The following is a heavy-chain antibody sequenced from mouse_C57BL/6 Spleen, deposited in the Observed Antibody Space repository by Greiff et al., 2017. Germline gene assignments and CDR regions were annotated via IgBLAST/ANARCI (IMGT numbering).Heavy chain of an antibody. V-gene: IGHV1-85*01. CDR3: ARDGKGAWFAY. J-gene: IGHJ3*01. D-gene: IGHD2-3*01. CDR1: GYTFTSYD. CDR2: IYPRDGST. Sequence: QVQLQQSGPELVKPGASVKLSCKASGYTFTSYDINWVKQRPGQGLEWIGWIYPRDGSTKYNEKFKGKATLTVDTSSSTAYMELHSLTSEDSAVYFCARDGKGAWFAYWGQGTLVTFSA.